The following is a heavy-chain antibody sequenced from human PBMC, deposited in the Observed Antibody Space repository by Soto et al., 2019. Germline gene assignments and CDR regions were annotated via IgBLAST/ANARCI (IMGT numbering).Heavy chain of an antibody. CDR1: GFTFSSYW. Sequence: GGSLRLSCAASGFTFSSYWMHWVRQAPGKGLVWVSRINSDGSSTSYADSVKGRFTISRDNAKNTLYLQMNSLRAEDTAVYYCASRRGESCSGGSCYVVDYYYYGMDVWGQGTTVTVSS. V-gene: IGHV3-74*01. D-gene: IGHD2-15*01. CDR2: INSDGSST. J-gene: IGHJ6*02. CDR3: ASRRGESCSGGSCYVVDYYYYGMDV.